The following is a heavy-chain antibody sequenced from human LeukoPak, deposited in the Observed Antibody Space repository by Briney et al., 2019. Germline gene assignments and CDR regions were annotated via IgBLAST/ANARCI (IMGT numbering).Heavy chain of an antibody. CDR3: ARVFVFWYFDL. D-gene: IGHD3-3*01. V-gene: IGHV4-59*12. CDR1: GGSINNYY. CDR2: VYYTGST. J-gene: IGHJ2*01. Sequence: KSSETLSLTCTVSGGSINNYYWTWIRQPPGKGLECIGYVYYTGSTYYNPSLKSRVTISVDTSKNQFSLKLTSVTAADTAVYYCARVFVFWYFDLWGRGTLVTVSP.